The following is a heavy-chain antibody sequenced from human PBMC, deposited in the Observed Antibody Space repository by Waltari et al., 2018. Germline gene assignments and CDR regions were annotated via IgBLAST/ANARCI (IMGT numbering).Heavy chain of an antibody. D-gene: IGHD3-10*01. CDR2: IHSSGTT. CDR3: ARLVWFGAWIDN. V-gene: IGHV4-39*01. Sequence: QVQLQESGPGMLRPSETLSLTCTVSGDSIKTDTYCWGWIRQSPGKGLEGLGTIHSSGTTYVPSSLEPRVTVSVDTFNNRFSLNLRSATAADTAVYFCARLVWFGAWIDNWGQGSLVTVSS. CDR1: GDSIKTDTYC. J-gene: IGHJ4*02.